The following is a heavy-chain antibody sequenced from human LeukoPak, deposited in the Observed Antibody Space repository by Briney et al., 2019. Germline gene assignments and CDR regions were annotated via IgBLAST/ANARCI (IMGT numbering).Heavy chain of an antibody. J-gene: IGHJ5*02. CDR2: VFYSGNT. Sequence: LRLSCAASGFTFSSYGMSWVRQAPGKGLEWIGSVFYSGNTFYSPSLESRVTMSVDTSKNQFSLKLTSVTATDTALYYCARQMQVAFRVSRLGWFDLWGQGTLATVSS. V-gene: IGHV4-30-2*03. CDR3: ARQMQVAFRVSRLGWFDL. CDR1: GFTFSSYG. D-gene: IGHD3-3*02.